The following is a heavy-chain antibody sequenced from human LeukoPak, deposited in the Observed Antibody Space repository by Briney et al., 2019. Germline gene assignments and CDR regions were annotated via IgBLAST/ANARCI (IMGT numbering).Heavy chain of an antibody. Sequence: GRPLRLSCAASGFTFSSYWMSWVRQAPGKGLEWVANIKQDGSEKYYVDSVKGRFTISRDNAKNSLYLQMNSLRAEDTAVYYCARDLVLLWFGEGIANWFDPWGQGTLVTVSS. CDR3: ARDLVLLWFGEGIANWFDP. CDR1: GFTFSSYW. D-gene: IGHD3-10*01. CDR2: IKQDGSEK. V-gene: IGHV3-7*01. J-gene: IGHJ5*02.